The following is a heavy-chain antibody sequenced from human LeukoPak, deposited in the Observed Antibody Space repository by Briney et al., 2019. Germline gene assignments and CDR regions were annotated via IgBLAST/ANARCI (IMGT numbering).Heavy chain of an antibody. Sequence: ASVKVSCKASGYTFTGYYMHWVRQAPGQGLEWMGWINPNSGGTNYAQKFQGRVTMTRDTSISTAYMELSRLRSDDTAVYYCARDRGNVVVPAALDYWGQGTLVTVSS. D-gene: IGHD2-2*01. V-gene: IGHV1-2*02. J-gene: IGHJ4*02. CDR1: GYTFTGYY. CDR3: ARDRGNVVVPAALDY. CDR2: INPNSGGT.